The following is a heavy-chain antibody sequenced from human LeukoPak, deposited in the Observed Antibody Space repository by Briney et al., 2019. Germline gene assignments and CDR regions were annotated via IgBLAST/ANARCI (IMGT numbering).Heavy chain of an antibody. CDR1: GYTFTGYY. CDR3: ARSSYYYDSSGYYLSGWFNP. V-gene: IGHV1-2*02. D-gene: IGHD3-22*01. J-gene: IGHJ5*02. CDR2: INPNSGGT. Sequence: ASVKVSCKASGYTFTGYYMHWVRQAPGQGLEWMGWINPNSGGTNYAQKFQGRVTMTRDTSISTAYMELSRLRSDDTAVYYCARSSYYYDSSGYYLSGWFNPWGQGTLVTVSS.